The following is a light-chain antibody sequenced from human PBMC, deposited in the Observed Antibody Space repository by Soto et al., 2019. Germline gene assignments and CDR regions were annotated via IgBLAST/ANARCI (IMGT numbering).Light chain of an antibody. CDR3: QSYDSSLSVLYV. V-gene: IGLV1-40*01. J-gene: IGLJ1*01. Sequence: QPVLTQPPSVSGAPGQRVTISCTGSSSNIGAGYDVHWYQQLPGTAPKLLIYGNSNRPSGVPDRFSGSKSGTSASLAITGLLAEDEADYYCQSYDSSLSVLYVFGTGTKVTVL. CDR1: SSNIGAGYD. CDR2: GNS.